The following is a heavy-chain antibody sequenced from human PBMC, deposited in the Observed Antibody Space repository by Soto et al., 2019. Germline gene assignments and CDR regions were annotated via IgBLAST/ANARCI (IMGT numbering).Heavy chain of an antibody. J-gene: IGHJ5*02. CDR3: ARDEIVDGYSWGNWFDP. V-gene: IGHV4-59*01. D-gene: IGHD2-15*01. CDR2: IYYSGST. CDR1: GGSISSYY. Sequence: QVQLQESGPGLVKPSETLSLTCTVAGGSISSYYWSWIRQPPGKGLEWIGYIYYSGSTNYNPSLKCRVTKSVDTSKNQFPLKLRSVTASATAVYYFARDEIVDGYSWGNWFDPWGQGTLVTVSS.